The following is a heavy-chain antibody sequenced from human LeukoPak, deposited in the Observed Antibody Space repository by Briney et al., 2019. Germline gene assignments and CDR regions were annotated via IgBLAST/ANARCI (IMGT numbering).Heavy chain of an antibody. D-gene: IGHD6-13*01. CDR3: GRFGYEAAVDL. V-gene: IGHV3-7*01. CDR1: GFMFSTYW. J-gene: IGHJ4*02. CDR2: IKPDGSET. Sequence: GVLRLSCAASGFMFSTYWMTWVRQAPGEGLEWVANIKPDGSETYYVDPVRGRFTISRDNAKNLLYLQMNSLRGEDTAVYYCGRFGYEAAVDLWGQGTLATVSS.